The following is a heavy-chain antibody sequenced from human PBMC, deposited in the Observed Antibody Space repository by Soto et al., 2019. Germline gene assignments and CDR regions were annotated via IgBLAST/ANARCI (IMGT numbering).Heavy chain of an antibody. CDR3: ARDESVEGRLEY. J-gene: IGHJ4*02. CDR2: MSADNGNT. V-gene: IGHV1-18*01. Sequence: QVQLVQSGAEVKKPGASVKVSCKASGYTFTRYGISWVRQAPGQGLEWMGWMSADNGNTYYAQKFQGRVTMTTDTSTSTAYMELRSLRSDDTAVYYCARDESVEGRLEYGGQGTLVTVSS. CDR1: GYTFTRYG. D-gene: IGHD1-1*01.